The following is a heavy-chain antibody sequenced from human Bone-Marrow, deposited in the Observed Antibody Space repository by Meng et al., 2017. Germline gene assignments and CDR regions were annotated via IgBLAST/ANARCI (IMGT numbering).Heavy chain of an antibody. Sequence: QVQLQQWGAGLLKPSETLSLTCAVYGGSFSGYYWSWIRQPPGKGLEWIGEINHSGSTNYNPSLKSRVTISVDTSKNQFSLKLSSVTAADTAVYYCARALYCSSTSCYRYYYYGMDVWGQGTTVTVSS. J-gene: IGHJ6*02. CDR2: INHSGST. V-gene: IGHV4-34*01. CDR3: ARALYCSSTSCYRYYYYGMDV. CDR1: GGSFSGYY. D-gene: IGHD2-2*01.